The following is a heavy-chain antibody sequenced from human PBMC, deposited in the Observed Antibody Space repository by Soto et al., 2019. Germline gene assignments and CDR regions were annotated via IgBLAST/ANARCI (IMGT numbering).Heavy chain of an antibody. CDR3: AKDGGITMIVVVTHFDY. CDR2: ISGSGGST. J-gene: IGHJ4*02. D-gene: IGHD3-22*01. Sequence: GGSLRLSCAASGFTFSSYAMSWVRQAPGKGLEWVSAISGSGGSTYYADSVEGRFTISRDNSKNTLYLQMNSLRAEDTAVYYCAKDGGITMIVVVTHFDYWGQGTLVTVSS. V-gene: IGHV3-23*01. CDR1: GFTFSSYA.